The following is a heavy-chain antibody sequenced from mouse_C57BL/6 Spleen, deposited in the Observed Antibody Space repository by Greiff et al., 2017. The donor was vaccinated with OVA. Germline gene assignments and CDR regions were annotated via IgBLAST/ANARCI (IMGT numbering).Heavy chain of an antibody. CDR3: ARHSDYYGSRYWYFDV. J-gene: IGHJ1*03. Sequence: VQLQQSGGDLVKPGGSLKLSCAASGFTFSSYGMSWVRQTPDKRLEWVATISSGGSYTYYPDSVKGRFTISRDNAKNTLYLQMSSLKSEDTAMYYCARHSDYYGSRYWYFDVWGTGTTVTVSS. CDR2: ISSGGSYT. CDR1: GFTFSSYG. D-gene: IGHD1-1*01. V-gene: IGHV5-6*01.